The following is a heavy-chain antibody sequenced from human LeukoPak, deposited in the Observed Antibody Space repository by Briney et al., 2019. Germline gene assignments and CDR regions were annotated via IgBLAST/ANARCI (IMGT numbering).Heavy chain of an antibody. CDR2: LNPNSGVT. D-gene: IGHD1-7*01. Sequence: ASVKVSCKASGYTFNRYYMHWVRQAPGHGLEWMGWLNPNSGVTKYAQKFQGRVTMTRDTSISTAYMELSSLRSADTAVYYCAREDNWNYDYWGQGTLVTVSS. CDR3: AREDNWNYDY. J-gene: IGHJ4*02. CDR1: GYTFNRYY. V-gene: IGHV1-2*02.